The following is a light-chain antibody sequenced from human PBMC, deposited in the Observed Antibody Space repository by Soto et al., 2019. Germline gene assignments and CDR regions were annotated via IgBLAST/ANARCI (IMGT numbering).Light chain of an antibody. CDR2: VPS. J-gene: IGKJ1*01. CDR1: QSVSKY. CDR3: QQRSNWPRT. Sequence: EIVLTQSPATLSLSPGERATLSCRASQSVSKYLAWYQQKPGQAPRLLIYVPSNRATGIPARFSGRGSRTHFTLNNSSLEPEDFAVYYCQQRSNWPRTFGQGTKVDIK. V-gene: IGKV3-11*01.